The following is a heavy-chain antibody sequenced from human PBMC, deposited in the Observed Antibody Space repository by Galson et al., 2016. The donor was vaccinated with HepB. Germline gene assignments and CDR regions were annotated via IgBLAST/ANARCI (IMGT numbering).Heavy chain of an antibody. V-gene: IGHV3-23*01. CDR2: ISGGGVST. Sequence: SLRLSCAASGFTFSSYAMNWVRQAPGKGLQWVSGISGGGVSTHYADSVKGRFTISRDNSKNTLYLQMNSLRAEDTAVYYCAKGRYCGCDCYSSDYWGQRTLVTVSS. CDR1: GFTFSSYA. J-gene: IGHJ4*02. CDR3: AKGRYCGCDCYSSDY. D-gene: IGHD2-21*02.